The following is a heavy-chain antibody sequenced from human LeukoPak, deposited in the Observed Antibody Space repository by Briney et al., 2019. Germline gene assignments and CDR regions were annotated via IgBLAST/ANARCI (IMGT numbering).Heavy chain of an antibody. J-gene: IGHJ4*02. CDR2: IYYSGST. Sequence: SETLSLTCTVSGGSISSYYWSWIRQPPGKGLEWIGYIYYSGSTNYNPSLKSRVTISVDTSKNQFSLKLSSVTAADTAVYYCARGGFYGDEYYFDFWGQGTLITVSS. D-gene: IGHD4-17*01. CDR3: ARGGFYGDEYYFDF. V-gene: IGHV4-59*01. CDR1: GGSISSYY.